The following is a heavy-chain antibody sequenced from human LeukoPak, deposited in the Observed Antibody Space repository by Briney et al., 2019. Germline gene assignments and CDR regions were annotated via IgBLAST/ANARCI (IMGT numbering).Heavy chain of an antibody. CDR1: GGSISGYY. J-gene: IGHJ4*02. V-gene: IGHV4-59*01. D-gene: IGHD4-11*01. Sequence: SETLSLTCAVSGGSISGYYWSWIRQPPGKGLEWIGYIYYSGSTNYNTFLKSRLTISVDTSKNQFSLNLSFVTAADTAVYYCARLRGNYFPDYWGQGTLVTVSS. CDR2: IYYSGST. CDR3: ARLRGNYFPDY.